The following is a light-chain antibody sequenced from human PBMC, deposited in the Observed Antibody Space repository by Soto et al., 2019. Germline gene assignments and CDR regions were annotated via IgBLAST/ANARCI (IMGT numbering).Light chain of an antibody. CDR1: SSDVGTYDL. CDR3: CSYAAGNTYV. V-gene: IGLV2-23*01. CDR2: EDT. Sequence: QSVLTQPASVSGSPGQSITISCTGTSSDVGTYDLVSWYQQHPDKAPRLMIYEDTKRPSGVSIRFSGSKSGNTASLTISGVQAEDEADYFCCSYAAGNTYVFGTGTQLTVL. J-gene: IGLJ1*01.